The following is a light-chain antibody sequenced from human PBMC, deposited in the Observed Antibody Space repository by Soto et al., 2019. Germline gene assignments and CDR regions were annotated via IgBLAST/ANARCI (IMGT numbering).Light chain of an antibody. Sequence: QPVLTQPPSASGTPGQRVTISCSGGTSNIGRNAVNWYLQLPGTAPKLLIYRNDQRPSGVSDRFSGSKSGSSASLAISGLQSEDEGDYYCAAWDVSLGGHVLFGGGTKLTVL. CDR2: RND. V-gene: IGLV1-44*01. CDR1: TSNIGRNA. CDR3: AAWDVSLGGHVL. J-gene: IGLJ2*01.